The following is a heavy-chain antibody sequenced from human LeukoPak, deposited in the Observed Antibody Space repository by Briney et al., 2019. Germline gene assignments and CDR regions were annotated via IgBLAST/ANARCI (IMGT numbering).Heavy chain of an antibody. CDR3: ANPSHGRRYYYGMDV. V-gene: IGHV3-30*18. Sequence: PGGSLILSCAASGFTFSSYGMHWVRQAPGKGLEWVAVISYDGSNKYYADSVKGRFTISRDNSKNTLYLQMNSLRAEDTAVYYCANPSHGRRYYYGMDVWGQGATVTVSS. D-gene: IGHD1-26*01. CDR1: GFTFSSYG. J-gene: IGHJ6*02. CDR2: ISYDGSNK.